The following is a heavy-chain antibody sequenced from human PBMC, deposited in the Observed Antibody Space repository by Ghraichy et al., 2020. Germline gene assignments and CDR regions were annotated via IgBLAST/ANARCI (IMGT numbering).Heavy chain of an antibody. CDR1: GGSISSSSYY. CDR3: ARDPVDCSSTSCRRSLLWYFDL. J-gene: IGHJ2*01. CDR2: IYYSGST. V-gene: IGHV4-39*07. Sequence: SETLSLTCTVSGGSISSSSYYWGWIRQPPGKGLEWIGSIYYSGSTYYNPSLKSRVTISVDTSKNQFSLKLSSVTAADTAVYYCARDPVDCSSTSCRRSLLWYFDLWGRGTLVTVSS. D-gene: IGHD2-2*01.